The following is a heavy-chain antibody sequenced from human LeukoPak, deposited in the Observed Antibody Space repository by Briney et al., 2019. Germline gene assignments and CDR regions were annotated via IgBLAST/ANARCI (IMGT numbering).Heavy chain of an antibody. D-gene: IGHD3-10*01. CDR2: INHSGST. J-gene: IGHJ4*02. Sequence: SETLSLTCTVSGGSVSTTTSYWDWIRQPPGKGLEWIGEINHSGSTNYNPSLKSRVTISVDTSKNQFSLKLSSVTAADTAVYYCARRWAGVRGDFDYWGQGTLVTVSS. V-gene: IGHV4-39*07. CDR3: ARRWAGVRGDFDY. CDR1: GGSVSTTTSY.